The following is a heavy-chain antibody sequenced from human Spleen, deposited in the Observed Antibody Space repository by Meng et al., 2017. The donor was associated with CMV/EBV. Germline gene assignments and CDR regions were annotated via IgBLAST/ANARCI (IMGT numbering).Heavy chain of an antibody. D-gene: IGHD3-3*01. CDR3: ARDPPFYDFWSGPDY. CDR2: TRNKANSYTT. J-gene: IGHJ4*02. V-gene: IGHV3-72*01. Sequence: GESLKISCAASGFTFSDHYMDWVRQAPGKGLEWVGRTRNKANSYTTEYAASVKGRFTISRDDSKNSLYLQMNSLKTEDTAVYYCARDPPFYDFWSGPDYWGQGTLVTVSS. CDR1: GFTFSDHY.